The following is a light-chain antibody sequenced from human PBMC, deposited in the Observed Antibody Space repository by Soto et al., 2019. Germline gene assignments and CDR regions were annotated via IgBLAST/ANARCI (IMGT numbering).Light chain of an antibody. V-gene: IGKV3-15*01. CDR1: QSVNSN. CDR3: QHYHNWPPWT. CDR2: GAS. Sequence: VMTQSPATLSVSTGERATLSCRASQSVNSNLAWYQQKPGQAPRLLIFGASTRATGIPARFSGSGSGTKYTLTISSLQSEDFAVYYCQHYHNWPPWTFGQGTKVEIK. J-gene: IGKJ1*01.